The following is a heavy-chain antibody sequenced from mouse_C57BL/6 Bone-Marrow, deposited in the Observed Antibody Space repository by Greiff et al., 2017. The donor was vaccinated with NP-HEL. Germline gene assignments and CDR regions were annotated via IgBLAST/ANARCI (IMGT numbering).Heavy chain of an antibody. D-gene: IGHD3-2*02. CDR2: ISNGGGST. V-gene: IGHV5-12*01. J-gene: IGHJ4*01. CDR1: GFTFSDYY. Sequence: EVKVVESGGGLVQPGGSLKLSCAASGFTFSDYYMYWVRQTPEKRLEWVAYISNGGGSTYYQDTVKGRFTISRDNAKNTLYLQMSRLKSEDTAMYYCARQDSGAMDYWGQGTSVTVSS. CDR3: ARQDSGAMDY.